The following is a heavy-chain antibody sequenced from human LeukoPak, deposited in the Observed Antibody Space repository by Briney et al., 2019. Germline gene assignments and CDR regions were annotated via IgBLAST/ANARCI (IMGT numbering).Heavy chain of an antibody. J-gene: IGHJ5*02. V-gene: IGHV1-2*02. CDR3: ARGGIAAAGMNWFDP. CDR1: GYTFTGYY. Sequence: EASVKVSCKASGYTFTGYYMHWVRQAPGQGLEWMGWINPNSGGTNYAQKFQGRVTMTRDTSISTAYMELSRLRSDDTAVYYCARGGIAAAGMNWFDPWGQGTLVTVSS. D-gene: IGHD6-13*01. CDR2: INPNSGGT.